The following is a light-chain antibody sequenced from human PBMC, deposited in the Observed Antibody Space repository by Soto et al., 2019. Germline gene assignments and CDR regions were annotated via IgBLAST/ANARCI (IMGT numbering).Light chain of an antibody. CDR2: DAS. Sequence: EIVLTQSPATLSLSPGERATLSCRASQSVSSYLAWYQQKPGQAPRLLIYDASNRATGIPARFSGSGSETDFTLTISSLVPEDFAVYYCHQRSNWPPYTFGQGTKLEIK. V-gene: IGKV3-11*01. CDR3: HQRSNWPPYT. J-gene: IGKJ2*01. CDR1: QSVSSY.